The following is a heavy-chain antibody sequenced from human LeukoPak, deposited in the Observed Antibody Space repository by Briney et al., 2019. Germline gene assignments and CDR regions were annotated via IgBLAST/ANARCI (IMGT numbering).Heavy chain of an antibody. CDR3: ARLGGSRGITWFPP. CDR1: GGSISSYY. CDR2: IYYSGST. J-gene: IGHJ5*02. Sequence: SETLSLTCTVSGGSISSYYWSWIRQPPGKGLEWIGYIYYSGSTNYNPSLKSRVTISVDTSENQFSLNLSSVTAADPAVIFCARLGGSRGITWFPPGGQETRVTV. V-gene: IGHV4-59*12. D-gene: IGHD3-16*01.